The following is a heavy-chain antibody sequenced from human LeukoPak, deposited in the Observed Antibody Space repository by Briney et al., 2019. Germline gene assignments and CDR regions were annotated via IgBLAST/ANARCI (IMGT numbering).Heavy chain of an antibody. CDR1: GGSISSYY. CDR2: IYTSGST. CDR3: AKSNGYGLIDI. D-gene: IGHD3-10*01. J-gene: IGHJ3*02. Sequence: SETLSLTCTVSGGSISSYYWSWIRQPAGKGLEWIGRIYTSGSTNYNPSLKSRVTISLDTSRNQFSLRLNSVTAADTAVYYCAKSNGYGLIDIRGQGTMVTVSS. V-gene: IGHV4-4*07.